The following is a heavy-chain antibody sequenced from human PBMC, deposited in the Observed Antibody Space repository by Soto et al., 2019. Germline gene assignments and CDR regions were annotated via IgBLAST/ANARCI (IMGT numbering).Heavy chain of an antibody. CDR3: AGQTFTIAAASYGRSNWFDP. Sequence: SETLSLTCSASGGSITSSSHFWGWVRQPPGKGLEWMGTIYFTGNTYYTPSLKSRLTMSIDTSKNEFSRRLNSVTAADTAVYYCAGQTFTIAAASYGRSNWFDPWGPGTLVTVSS. CDR2: IYFTGNT. V-gene: IGHV4-39*01. J-gene: IGHJ5*02. CDR1: GGSITSSSHF. D-gene: IGHD6-25*01.